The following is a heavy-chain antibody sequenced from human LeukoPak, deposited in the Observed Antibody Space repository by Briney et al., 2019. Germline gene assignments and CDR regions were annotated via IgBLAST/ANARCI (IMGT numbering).Heavy chain of an antibody. J-gene: IGHJ4*02. CDR2: INPNSGGT. CDR3: ATQRGSYRWGTDFDY. Sequence: ASVKVSCKASGYTFTGYYMNWVRQAPGQGLEWMGWINPNSGGTNYAQKFQGRVTMTRDTSISTAYMELSRLRSDDTAVYYCATQRGSYRWGTDFDYWGQGTLVTVSS. D-gene: IGHD3-16*01. V-gene: IGHV1-2*02. CDR1: GYTFTGYY.